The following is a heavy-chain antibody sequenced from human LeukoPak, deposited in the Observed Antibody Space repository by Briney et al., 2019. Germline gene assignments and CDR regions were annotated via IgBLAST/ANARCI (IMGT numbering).Heavy chain of an antibody. CDR3: ARDLLIVAAGIAVAGTYSYFDY. J-gene: IGHJ4*02. CDR2: ISAYNGNT. D-gene: IGHD6-19*01. V-gene: IGHV1-18*01. Sequence: ASVEVSCKASGYTFTSYGISWVRQAPGQGLEWMGWISAYNGNTNYAQKLQGRVTMTTDTSTSTAYMELRSLRSDDTAVYYCARDLLIVAAGIAVAGTYSYFDYWGQGTLVTVSS. CDR1: GYTFTSYG.